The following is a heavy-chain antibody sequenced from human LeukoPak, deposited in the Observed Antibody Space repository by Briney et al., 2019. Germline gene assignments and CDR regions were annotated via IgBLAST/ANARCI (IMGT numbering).Heavy chain of an antibody. J-gene: IGHJ4*02. CDR1: GYTFTSYY. D-gene: IGHD1/OR15-1a*01. CDR3: AREPGVNMYYFDY. V-gene: IGHV1-46*01. CDR2: IDPSGGST. Sequence: GASVKVSCKASGYTFTSYYMHWVRQAPGQGLEWMGIIDPSGGSTSYAQKFQGRVTVTRGTSTSTVYMELSSLRSEDTAVYYCAREPGVNMYYFDYWGQGTLITVSS.